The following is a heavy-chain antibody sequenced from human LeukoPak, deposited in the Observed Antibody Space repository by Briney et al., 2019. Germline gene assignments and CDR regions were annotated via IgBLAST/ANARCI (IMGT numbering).Heavy chain of an antibody. D-gene: IGHD3-22*01. J-gene: IGHJ4*02. CDR1: GGTFSSYA. Sequence: ASVKVSCKASGGTFSSYAISWVRQAPGQGLEWMGGIIPIFGTANYAQKFQGRVTITTDESTSTAYMELSRLRSEDTAVYYCARGRDYYDSSGYYIFDYWGQGTLVTVSS. CDR2: IIPIFGTA. CDR3: ARGRDYYDSSGYYIFDY. V-gene: IGHV1-69*05.